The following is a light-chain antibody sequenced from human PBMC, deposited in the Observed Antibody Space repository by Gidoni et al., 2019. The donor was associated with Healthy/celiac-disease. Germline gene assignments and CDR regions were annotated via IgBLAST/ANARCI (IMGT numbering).Light chain of an antibody. V-gene: IGKV1-33*01. Sequence: DIQMTQSPSSLSASVGDRVTITCQASQDISHYLNWYQQKPGKAPKLLIYDASNLETGVPSRFSGSGSGTDFTFTISSLQPEDIATYYCQQYDNLPWTFGQGTKVEIK. CDR2: DAS. CDR3: QQYDNLPWT. J-gene: IGKJ1*01. CDR1: QDISHY.